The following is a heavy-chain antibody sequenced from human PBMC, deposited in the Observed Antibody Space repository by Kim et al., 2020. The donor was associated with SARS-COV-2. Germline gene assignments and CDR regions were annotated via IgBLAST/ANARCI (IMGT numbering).Heavy chain of an antibody. D-gene: IGHD6-13*01. CDR3: ARERAAAGFDDYYYYGMDV. V-gene: IGHV3-11*05. Sequence: GGSLRLSCAASGFTFRDYYMSWIRQAPGKGLEWVSYISGTSRYTKYADSVKGRFTISRDYGKNSLFLQMNSLRAEDTAVYYCARERAAAGFDDYYYYGMDVWGQGTTVTVSS. J-gene: IGHJ6*02. CDR1: GFTFRDYY. CDR2: ISGTSRYT.